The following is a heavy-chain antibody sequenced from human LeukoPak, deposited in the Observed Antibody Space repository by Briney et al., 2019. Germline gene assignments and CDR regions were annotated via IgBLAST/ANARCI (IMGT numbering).Heavy chain of an antibody. CDR2: IYYSGST. V-gene: IGHV4-39*01. D-gene: IGHD6-19*01. CDR3: ARQWYSSGWYGD. CDR1: GGPISSSPYY. J-gene: IGHJ4*02. Sequence: PSETLSPTCSVSGGPISSSPYYWGWIRQSPGKGLEWIGNIYYSGSTHYNPSLKSRLTISVDTSKNLLSLKLTSVTAADTAIYYCARQWYSSGWYGDWGQGILVTVSS.